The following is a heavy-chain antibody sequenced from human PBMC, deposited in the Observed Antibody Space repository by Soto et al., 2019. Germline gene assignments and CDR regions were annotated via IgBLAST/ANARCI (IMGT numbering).Heavy chain of an antibody. D-gene: IGHD2-2*01. Sequence: PSETLSLTCTVSGGSVSSGSYYWSWIRQPPGKGLEWIGYIYYSGSTNYNPSLKSRVTISVDTSKNQFSLKLSSVTAADTAVYYCARDINGISTSCYGSDYYYYGMDVWGKGTTVTVSS. V-gene: IGHV4-61*01. CDR3: ARDINGISTSCYGSDYYYYGMDV. J-gene: IGHJ6*04. CDR1: GGSVSSGSYY. CDR2: IYYSGST.